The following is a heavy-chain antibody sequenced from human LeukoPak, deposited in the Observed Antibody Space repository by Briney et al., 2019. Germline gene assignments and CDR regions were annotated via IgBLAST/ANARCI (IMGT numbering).Heavy chain of an antibody. CDR2: IASDGSST. Sequence: GGSLRLSCAASGFTFSSYWMNWVRQAPGKGLVWVSRIASDGSSTTYADSVKGRFSISRDNAKNTLYLQMDSLRVEDTAVYYCARGRPHGNDYWGQGTLVTVSS. V-gene: IGHV3-74*01. D-gene: IGHD4-23*01. CDR3: ARGRPHGNDY. J-gene: IGHJ4*02. CDR1: GFTFSSYW.